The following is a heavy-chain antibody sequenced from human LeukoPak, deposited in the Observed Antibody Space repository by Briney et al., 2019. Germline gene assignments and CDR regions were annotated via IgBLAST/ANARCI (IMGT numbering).Heavy chain of an antibody. Sequence: GGSLRLSCAASGFTVSSNYMSWVRQAPGKGLEWVSVIYSGGSTHYADSVKGRFTISRDNSKNTLYLQMNSLRAEDTAVFYCARDPYKNKDYSNYGAFDIWGQGTMVTVSS. D-gene: IGHD4-11*01. V-gene: IGHV3-53*01. CDR3: ARDPYKNKDYSNYGAFDI. CDR1: GFTVSSNY. J-gene: IGHJ3*02. CDR2: IYSGGST.